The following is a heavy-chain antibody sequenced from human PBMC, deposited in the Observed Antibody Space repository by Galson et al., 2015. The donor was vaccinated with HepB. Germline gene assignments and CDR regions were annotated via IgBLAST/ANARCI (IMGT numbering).Heavy chain of an antibody. CDR2: TYYRPNWRK. Sequence: CAISGDSVSSNSAVWNWIRQSPSRGFEWLGRTYYRPNWRKDYALLVRSRIIINADISRNQISLQLDSVTPEDTAIYYCAYGVDVWGQGTTVTVSS. CDR3: AYGVDV. J-gene: IGHJ6*02. CDR1: GDSVSSNSAV. V-gene: IGHV6-1*01.